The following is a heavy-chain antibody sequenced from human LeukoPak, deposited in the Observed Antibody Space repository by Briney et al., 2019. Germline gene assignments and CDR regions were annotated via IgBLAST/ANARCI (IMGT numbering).Heavy chain of an antibody. Sequence: PGGSLRLSCAASGFTFSSYSMNWVRQAPGKGLEWVSYISSRSSTTYYADSVKGRITISRDNAKNPLYLQMNSLRAEDTAVYYCARDYDCSGGSCYSYYFDYWGQGTLVTVSS. CDR3: ARDYDCSGGSCYSYYFDY. V-gene: IGHV3-48*01. D-gene: IGHD2-15*01. J-gene: IGHJ4*02. CDR1: GFTFSSYS. CDR2: ISSRSSTT.